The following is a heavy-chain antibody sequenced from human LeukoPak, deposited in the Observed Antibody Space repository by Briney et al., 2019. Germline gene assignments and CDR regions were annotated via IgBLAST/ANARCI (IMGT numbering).Heavy chain of an antibody. Sequence: SGPALVKPTQPLTLTCTFSGFSLSTSGMRVSWIRQPPGKALEWLARIDWDDDKFYSTSLKTRLTISKDTSKNQVVLTMTNMDPVDTATYYCARTASPANWFDPWGQGTLVTVSS. CDR3: ARTASPANWFDP. CDR1: GFSLSTSGMR. J-gene: IGHJ5*02. V-gene: IGHV2-70*04. CDR2: IDWDDDK. D-gene: IGHD2-2*01.